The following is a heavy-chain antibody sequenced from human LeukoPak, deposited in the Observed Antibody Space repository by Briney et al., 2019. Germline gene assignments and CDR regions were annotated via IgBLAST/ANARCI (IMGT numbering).Heavy chain of an antibody. J-gene: IGHJ3*02. CDR2: ISGSGGTT. CDR1: GFTFSNYA. D-gene: IGHD3-10*01. V-gene: IGHV3-23*01. Sequence: GGSLRLSCAASGFTFSNYAMTWVRKAPGKGLEWVSSISGSGGTTYYADSMKGRFTISRDNSKNTLYLQMNSLRAEDTAVYYCAREALWFGELLGDAFDIWGQGTMVTVSS. CDR3: AREALWFGELLGDAFDI.